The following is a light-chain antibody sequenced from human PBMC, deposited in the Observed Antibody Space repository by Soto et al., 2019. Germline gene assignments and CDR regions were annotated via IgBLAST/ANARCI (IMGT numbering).Light chain of an antibody. CDR1: QSVTSNF. V-gene: IGKV3-20*01. J-gene: IGKJ4*01. CDR3: HQYSNSPLT. Sequence: EIVLTQSPGTLSLSPGERATLSCRASQSVTSNFLAWYQQKPGQAPRLFIYGASSRATGIPDRFSGSGSGTDFTLIISRLEPEDFAVYYCHQYSNSPLTFGGGTKVDIK. CDR2: GAS.